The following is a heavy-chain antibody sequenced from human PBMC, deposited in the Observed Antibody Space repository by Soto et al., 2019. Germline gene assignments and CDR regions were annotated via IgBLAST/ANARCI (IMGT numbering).Heavy chain of an antibody. J-gene: IGHJ6*03. CDR1: GGSISSGGYY. Sequence: SETLSLTCTVSGGSISSGGYYWSWIRQHPGKGLEWIGYVYYSGSTYYNPSLKSRVTISVDTSKNQFSLNLNSVTAADTAVYYCARLYYYYYMDVWGKGTTVTVSS. V-gene: IGHV4-31*03. CDR2: VYYSGST. CDR3: ARLYYYYYMDV.